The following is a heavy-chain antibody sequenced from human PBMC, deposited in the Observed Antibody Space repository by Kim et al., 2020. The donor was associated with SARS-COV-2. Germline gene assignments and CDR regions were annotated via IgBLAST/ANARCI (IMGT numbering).Heavy chain of an antibody. CDR2: IYSGGST. CDR3: ARDRGDTPFDP. J-gene: IGHJ5*02. CDR1: GFTVSSNY. V-gene: IGHV3-53*01. D-gene: IGHD2-15*01. Sequence: GGSLRLSCAASGFTVSSNYMSWVRQAPGKGLEWVSVIYSGGSTYYADSVKGRFTISRDNSKNTLYLQMNSLRAEDTAVYYCARDRGDTPFDPWGQGTLVTVSS.